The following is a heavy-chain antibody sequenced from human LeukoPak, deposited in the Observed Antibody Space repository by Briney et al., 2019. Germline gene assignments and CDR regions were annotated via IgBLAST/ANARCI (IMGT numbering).Heavy chain of an antibody. J-gene: IGHJ6*03. D-gene: IGHD3-3*01. CDR3: AKGYYDFWSGYYYYYYMDV. CDR1: GFTFSSYG. CDR2: IWYDGSNK. Sequence: GSLRLSCAASGFTFSSYGMHWVRQAPGKGLEWVAVIWYDGSNKYYADSVKGRFTISRDNSKNTLYLQMNSLRAEDTAVYYCAKGYYDFWSGYYYYYYMDVWGKGTTVTVSS. V-gene: IGHV3-33*06.